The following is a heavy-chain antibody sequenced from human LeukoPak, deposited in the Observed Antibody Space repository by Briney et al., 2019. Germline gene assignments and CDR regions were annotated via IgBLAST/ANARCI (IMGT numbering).Heavy chain of an antibody. J-gene: IGHJ4*02. Sequence: GSLRLSCAASGFTFTNFAMNWVRQAPGKGLEWVSSVTDSGGRTYYTDSVQGRFTISRDNSKNTLFLQMNSLRAEDAAIYYCAKSERTDSGNYYDFDFWGQGTLVTVSS. V-gene: IGHV3-23*01. CDR3: AKSERTDSGNYYDFDF. CDR1: GFTFTNFA. CDR2: VTDSGGRT. D-gene: IGHD3-22*01.